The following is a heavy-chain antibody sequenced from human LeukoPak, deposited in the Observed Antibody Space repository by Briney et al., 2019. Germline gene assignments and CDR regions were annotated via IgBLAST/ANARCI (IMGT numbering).Heavy chain of an antibody. CDR3: ARENSGNFDAFDM. V-gene: IGHV4-59*01. CDR2: IYYSGGT. D-gene: IGHD3-10*01. Sequence: SETLSLTCTVSGGSITGYDWNWIRQTPRQGMEWVGQIYYSGGTNYNPSLTSRVIISVDMSKNQFSLNLRAVTAADTAVYYCARENSGNFDAFDMWGQGTMVTVSS. J-gene: IGHJ3*02. CDR1: GGSITGYD.